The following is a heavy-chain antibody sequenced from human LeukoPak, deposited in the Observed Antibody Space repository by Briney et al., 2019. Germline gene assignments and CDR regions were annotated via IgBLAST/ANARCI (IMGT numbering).Heavy chain of an antibody. CDR3: ARVNMRGYSYGYLVLKNAFDI. V-gene: IGHV1-2*02. Sequence: ASVKVSCKASGYTFTGYYMHWVRQAPGQGLEWMGWINPNSGGTNYAQKFQGRVTMTRDTSISTAYMELSRLRSDDTAVYYCARVNMRGYSYGYLVLKNAFDIWGQGTMVTVST. J-gene: IGHJ3*02. D-gene: IGHD5-18*01. CDR1: GYTFTGYY. CDR2: INPNSGGT.